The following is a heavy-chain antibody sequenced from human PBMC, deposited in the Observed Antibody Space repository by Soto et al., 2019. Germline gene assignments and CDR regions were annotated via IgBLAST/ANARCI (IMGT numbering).Heavy chain of an antibody. J-gene: IGHJ4*02. Sequence: PSETLSLTCTVSSDSIRTYYWSWIRQPPGRGLEWIGYIFHNGATKYNPSLRSRVSISIDTSKNQFSLKLTFMTAADTAMYYCARLPATAYYFDYWAQGTLVTVSS. V-gene: IGHV4-59*08. CDR3: ARLPATAYYFDY. CDR2: IFHNGAT. D-gene: IGHD5-12*01. CDR1: SDSIRTYY.